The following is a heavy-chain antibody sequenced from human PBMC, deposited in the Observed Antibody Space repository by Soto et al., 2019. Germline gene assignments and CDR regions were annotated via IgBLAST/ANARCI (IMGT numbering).Heavy chain of an antibody. J-gene: IGHJ4*02. CDR1: GFTFSSYG. Sequence: QAQLVESGGGVVQPGRSLRLSCAASGFTFSSYGMHWVRQAPGTGLEWVAVISYDGGLQHYADSVKGRFTISRDTSTNMVLMQMNSLRAEDTAVYYCVSDRGYGHASAPYSWGQGTLVSVSS. V-gene: IGHV3-30*03. CDR2: ISYDGGLQ. D-gene: IGHD5-18*01. CDR3: VSDRGYGHASAPYS.